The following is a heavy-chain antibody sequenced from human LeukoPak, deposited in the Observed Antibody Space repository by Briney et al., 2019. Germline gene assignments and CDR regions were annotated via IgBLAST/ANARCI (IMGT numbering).Heavy chain of an antibody. J-gene: IGHJ6*04. CDR2: IHPSGIT. CDR3: VRDEYRDV. D-gene: IGHD2/OR15-2a*01. CDR1: GASINKDY. Sequence: PSETLSLTCTVSGASINKDYWAWIRQPAGKGLEWIGRIHPSGITHQNPSLRGRVTMSIDASKNQFSPNLSSVTAADTAVYYCVRDEYRDVWGKGTTVTVSS. V-gene: IGHV4-4*07.